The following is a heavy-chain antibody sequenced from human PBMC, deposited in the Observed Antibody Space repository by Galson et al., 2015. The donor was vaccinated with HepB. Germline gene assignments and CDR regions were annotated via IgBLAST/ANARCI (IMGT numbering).Heavy chain of an antibody. D-gene: IGHD3-16*01. V-gene: IGHV3-23*01. CDR1: GFIFRHHA. Sequence: SLRPSCAGSGFIFRHHAMAWIRQAPGKALEWVSGINGRGSTRSYSDAVKGRFSISRDNSKDTVFLQMDNLRAEDTAVYYCVKEGSWFGGDWFDPWGQGALVTVS. CDR2: INGRGSTR. CDR3: VKEGSWFGGDWFDP. J-gene: IGHJ5*02.